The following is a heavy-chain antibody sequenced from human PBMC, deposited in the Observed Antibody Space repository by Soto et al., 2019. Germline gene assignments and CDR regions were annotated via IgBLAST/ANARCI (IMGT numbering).Heavy chain of an antibody. Sequence: ASVKVSCKASGYTFTSYGISWVRQAPGQGLEWMGWISAYNGNTNYAQKLQGRVTMTTDTSTSTAYMELRSLRSDVTAVYYCARDRAPYCTNGVCYTSVTFFGFSAAFDYWGQGTLVTVSS. J-gene: IGHJ4*02. V-gene: IGHV1-18*01. CDR3: ARDRAPYCTNGVCYTSVTFFGFSAAFDY. D-gene: IGHD2-8*01. CDR2: ISAYNGNT. CDR1: GYTFTSYG.